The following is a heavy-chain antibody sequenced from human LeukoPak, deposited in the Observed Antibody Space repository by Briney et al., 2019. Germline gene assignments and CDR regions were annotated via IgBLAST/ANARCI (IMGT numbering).Heavy chain of an antibody. J-gene: IGHJ4*02. Sequence: GGSLRLSCAASGFTFSGSAMHWVRQASGKGLEWVGRIRSKANSYATAYAASVKGRFTISRDDSKNTAYLQMNSLKTEDTAVYYCARDAGRGSGPGAYWGQGTLVTVSS. D-gene: IGHD6-19*01. CDR1: GFTFSGSA. V-gene: IGHV3-73*01. CDR2: IRSKANSYAT. CDR3: ARDAGRGSGPGAY.